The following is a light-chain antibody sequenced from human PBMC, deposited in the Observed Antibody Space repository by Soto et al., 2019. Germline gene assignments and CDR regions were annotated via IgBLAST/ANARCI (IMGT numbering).Light chain of an antibody. CDR3: QHYGSSPRDVT. CDR2: LAS. V-gene: IGKV3-20*01. J-gene: IGKJ2*01. Sequence: EIAVTPYTDTLSLSREERANRSCRASQSVTRSHVHWYQQRPRQAPRLRLDLASNMATGIPDRCGGSGSGTDFTLTISRLEPEESAVYYCQHYGSSPRDVTFGQGTKRDI. CDR1: QSVTRSH.